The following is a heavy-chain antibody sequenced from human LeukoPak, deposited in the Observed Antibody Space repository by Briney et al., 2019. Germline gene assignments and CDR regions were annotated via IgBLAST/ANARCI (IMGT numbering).Heavy chain of an antibody. CDR1: GFTFSSYA. V-gene: IGHV3-30-3*01. D-gene: IGHD3-9*01. CDR3: ARSRDLSILTGYSP. Sequence: GGSLRLSCAASGFTFSSYAMHWVRQAPGKGLEWVATVSYDGSNEYYADSVKGRFTISRDNAKNSLYLQMNSLRAEDTAVYYCARSRDLSILTGYSPWGQGTLVTVSS. CDR2: VSYDGSNE. J-gene: IGHJ5*02.